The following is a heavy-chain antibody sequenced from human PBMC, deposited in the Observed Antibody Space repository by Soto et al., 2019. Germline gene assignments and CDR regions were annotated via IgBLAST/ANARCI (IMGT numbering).Heavy chain of an antibody. CDR2: IYYSGST. CDR3: ALGLMVYAQFDP. V-gene: IGHV4-31*03. Sequence: QVQLQESGPGLVKPSQTLSLTCTVSCGSISSGGYYWSWIRPHPGKGLEWIGYIYYSGSTYYKPSLKSRVTISVDTSKNQFSLKLSSVTAADTAVYYCALGLMVYAQFDPWGQGTLVTVSS. CDR1: CGSISSGGYY. J-gene: IGHJ5*02. D-gene: IGHD2-8*01.